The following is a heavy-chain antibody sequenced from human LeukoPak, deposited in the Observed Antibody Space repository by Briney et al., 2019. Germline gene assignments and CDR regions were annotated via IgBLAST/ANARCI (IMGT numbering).Heavy chain of an antibody. V-gene: IGHV1-69*05. CDR2: IIPIFGTA. D-gene: IGHD1-7*01. CDR1: GGTFSSYA. J-gene: IGHJ4*02. Sequence: SVKVSCKASGGTFSSYAISWVRQAPGQGLEWMGGIIPIFGTANYAQKFQGRVTITTDESTSTAYMELSSLRSEDTAVYYCAGITGTTNYFDYWGQGTLVTVSS. CDR3: AGITGTTNYFDY.